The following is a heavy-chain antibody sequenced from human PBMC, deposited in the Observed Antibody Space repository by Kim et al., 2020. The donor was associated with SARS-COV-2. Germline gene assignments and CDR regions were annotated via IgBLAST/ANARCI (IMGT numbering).Heavy chain of an antibody. Sequence: VRFTISRDKSKNTLYLQMNSLRAEDTAVYYCAKVSYYDSSGYSFDYWGQGTLVTVSS. CDR3: AKVSYYDSSGYSFDY. J-gene: IGHJ4*02. V-gene: IGHV3-30*02. D-gene: IGHD3-22*01.